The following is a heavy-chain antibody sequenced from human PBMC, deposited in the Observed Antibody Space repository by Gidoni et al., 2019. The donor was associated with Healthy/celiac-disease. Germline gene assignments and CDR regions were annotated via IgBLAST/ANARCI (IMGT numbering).Heavy chain of an antibody. CDR3: AREPFYGDAPSDGMDV. J-gene: IGHJ6*02. CDR1: GFPFSSYS. D-gene: IGHD4-17*01. CDR2: ISSSSSYI. V-gene: IGHV3-21*01. Sequence: EVQLVESGGGLVKPGGSLRLSCAASGFPFSSYSMNWVRQAPGKGLEWVSSISSSSSYIYYADSVKGRFTISRDNAKNSLYLQMNSLRAEDTAVYYCAREPFYGDAPSDGMDVWGQGTTVTVSS.